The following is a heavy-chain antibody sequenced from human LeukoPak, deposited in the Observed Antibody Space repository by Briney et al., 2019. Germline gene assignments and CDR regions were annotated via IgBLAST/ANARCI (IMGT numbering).Heavy chain of an antibody. D-gene: IGHD3-16*01. V-gene: IGHV1-18*01. CDR3: ARGKGDGLGYYYYYMDV. CDR1: GYTFTSYG. CDR2: ISAYNGNT. Sequence: GASVKVSCKASGYTFTSYGISWVRQAPGQGLEWMGWISAYNGNTNYAQKLQGRVTMTTDTSTSTAYVELRSLRSDDTAVYYCARGKGDGLGYYYYYMDVWGKGTTVTVSS. J-gene: IGHJ6*03.